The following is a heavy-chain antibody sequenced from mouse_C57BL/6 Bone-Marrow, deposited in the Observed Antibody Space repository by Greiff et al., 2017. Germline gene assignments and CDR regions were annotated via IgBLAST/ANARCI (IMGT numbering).Heavy chain of an antibody. V-gene: IGHV1-4*01. Sequence: QVQLKQSGAELARPGASVKMSCKASGYTFTSYTMHWVKQRPGQGLEWIGYINPSSGYSKYNQKFKDKATLNSDKSSCTAYMQLSSLTSEDSAVYYCARGGGCAYWGQGTLVTVSA. CDR1: GYTFTSYT. CDR2: INPSSGYS. J-gene: IGHJ3*01. CDR3: ARGGGCAY.